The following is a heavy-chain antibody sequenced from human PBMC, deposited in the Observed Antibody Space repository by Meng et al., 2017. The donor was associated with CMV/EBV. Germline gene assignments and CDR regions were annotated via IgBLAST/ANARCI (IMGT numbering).Heavy chain of an antibody. D-gene: IGHD6-13*01. CDR3: TTDISSGSWYEYYFDY. V-gene: IGHV3-15*01. J-gene: IGHJ4*02. CDR2: IKSKTDGGTT. Sequence: GESLTLSCAASGVTFSNAWRSWVRQAPGKGLEWVGRIKSKTDGGTTNYAAPVKGRFTISRDESKDTLYLQMNSLKTKDTAVYYCTTDISSGSWYEYYFDYWGQGTLVTVSS. CDR1: GVTFSNAW.